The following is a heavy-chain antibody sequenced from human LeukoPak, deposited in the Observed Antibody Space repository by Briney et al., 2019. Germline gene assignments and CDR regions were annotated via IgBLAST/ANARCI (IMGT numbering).Heavy chain of an antibody. CDR2: ISSSSSYI. CDR1: GFTFSSYS. Sequence: GGSLRLSCAASGFTFSSYSMNWVRQAPGKGLEWVSSISSSSSYIYYADSVKGRFTISRDNAKNSLCLQMNSLRAEDTAVYYCAREEAAAKDYWGQGTLVTVSS. V-gene: IGHV3-21*01. J-gene: IGHJ4*02. CDR3: AREEAAAKDY. D-gene: IGHD6-13*01.